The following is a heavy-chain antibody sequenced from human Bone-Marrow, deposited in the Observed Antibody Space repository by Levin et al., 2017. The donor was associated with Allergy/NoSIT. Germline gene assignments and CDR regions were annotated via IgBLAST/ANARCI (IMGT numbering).Heavy chain of an antibody. V-gene: IGHV3-53*01. D-gene: IGHD3-3*01. J-gene: IGHJ4*02. CDR3: ARDRPFLQSRRAFDY. Sequence: GGSLRLSCAASDFTVSSNYMSWVRQAPGKGLEWVSVVYPDARTYYADSVKGRFTISRDNSKNTVYLQMNSLRAEDTAVYYCARDRPFLQSRRAFDYWGQGTLVTVSS. CDR2: VYPDART. CDR1: DFTVSSNY.